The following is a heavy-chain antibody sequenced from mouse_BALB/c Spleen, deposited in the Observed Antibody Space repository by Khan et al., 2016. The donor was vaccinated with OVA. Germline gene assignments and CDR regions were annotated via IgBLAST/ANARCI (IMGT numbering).Heavy chain of an antibody. Sequence: LQQPGSELVRPGASVKLSCKASGYTFTSYWMHWVKQRPGQGLEWIGDIYPGSGSTNYDEKFKSKATLTVDTSSSTAYLQISSLPSDDCAVYYCTRWSYWFAYWGQGTLVTVSA. CDR1: GYTFTSYW. J-gene: IGHJ3*01. D-gene: IGHD2-12*01. CDR3: TRWSYWFAY. CDR2: IYPGSGST. V-gene: IGHV1S22*01.